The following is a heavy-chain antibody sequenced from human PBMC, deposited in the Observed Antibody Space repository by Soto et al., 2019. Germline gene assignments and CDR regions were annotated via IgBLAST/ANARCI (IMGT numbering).Heavy chain of an antibody. J-gene: IGHJ6*02. D-gene: IGHD2-2*01. Sequence: GGSLRLSCSASGFTFSDYYLSWIRQAPGKGLSWVSYSSGSGSPIYYAGSVRGRCTVSRDNSKNSLYLQMNSLRAADTAVYFCARYCSSTKCFPYPHSYGMDLWGRGTTVTVSS. CDR1: GFTFSDYY. V-gene: IGHV3-11*01. CDR2: SSGSGSPI. CDR3: ARYCSSTKCFPYPHSYGMDL.